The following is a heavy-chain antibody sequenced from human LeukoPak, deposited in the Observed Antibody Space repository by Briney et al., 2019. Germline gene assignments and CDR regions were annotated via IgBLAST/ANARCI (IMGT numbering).Heavy chain of an antibody. CDR2: IYSSGST. Sequence: SETLSLTCSVSGGSISGYYWSWIQQPAGKGLEWIGRIYSSGSTNYSPSLRSRVTLSVDTSKNQFSLNLRSVTAADTAVYYCARVKRVAVAEYHYYYGLDVWGQGTTVTVSS. D-gene: IGHD6-19*01. J-gene: IGHJ6*02. CDR3: ARVKRVAVAEYHYYYGLDV. V-gene: IGHV4-4*07. CDR1: GGSISGYY.